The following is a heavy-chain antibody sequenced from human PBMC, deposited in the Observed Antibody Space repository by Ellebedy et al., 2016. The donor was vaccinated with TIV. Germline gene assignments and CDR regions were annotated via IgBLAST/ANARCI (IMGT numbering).Heavy chain of an antibody. Sequence: AASVKVSCKASGCTFTSYGISWVRQAPGQGLEWMGWISAYNGNTNYAQKLQGRVTMTTDTSTSTAYMELRSLRSDDTAVYYCTRGTSGSYYDADDAFDIWGQGTMVTVSS. CDR1: GCTFTSYG. V-gene: IGHV1-18*01. CDR2: ISAYNGNT. D-gene: IGHD1-26*01. J-gene: IGHJ3*02. CDR3: TRGTSGSYYDADDAFDI.